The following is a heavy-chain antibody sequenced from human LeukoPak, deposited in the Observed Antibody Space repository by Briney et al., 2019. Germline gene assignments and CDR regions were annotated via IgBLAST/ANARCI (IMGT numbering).Heavy chain of an antibody. CDR1: GFTFSSYE. CDR2: ISSSGSAI. CDR3: ARTLYSSGWYEGPFDY. J-gene: IGHJ4*02. Sequence: PGGSLRLSCAASGFTFSSYEMNWVRQAPGKGLEWVSYISSSGSAIYYADSVKGRFTISRDNAKNSLYLQMNSLRAEDTAVYYCARTLYSSGWYEGPFDYWGQGTLVTVSS. V-gene: IGHV3-48*03. D-gene: IGHD6-19*01.